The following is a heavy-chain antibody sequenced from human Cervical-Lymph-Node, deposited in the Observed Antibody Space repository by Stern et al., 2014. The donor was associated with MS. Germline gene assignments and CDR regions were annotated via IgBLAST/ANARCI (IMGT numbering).Heavy chain of an antibody. CDR3: ARGGGDWNAFAI. CDR2: IYSDGRT. D-gene: IGHD2-21*02. Sequence: VQLVESGGGLIQPGGSLRLSCAASGFTVTNNYMSWVRQAPGRGLEWVSVIYSDGRTNYADSVKGRFTISRDTSKNTVFLQMNGLRAEDTAVYYCARGGGDWNAFAIWGQGTTSTVSS. J-gene: IGHJ3*02. CDR1: GFTVTNNY. V-gene: IGHV3-53*01.